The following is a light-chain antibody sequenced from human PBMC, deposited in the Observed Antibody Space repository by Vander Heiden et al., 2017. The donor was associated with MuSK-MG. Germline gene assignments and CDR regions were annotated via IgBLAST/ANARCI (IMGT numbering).Light chain of an antibody. CDR2: DAS. V-gene: IGKV3-11*01. Sequence: EIVLTQSPATLSLSPGERATLSCRASQSVGSNLAWYRQKPGQAPGLLIYDASNRATGIPARFSGSGSGTDFTLTISSLEAEDFAVYYCQQRRNWPPTFGQGTKLEIK. CDR1: QSVGSN. CDR3: QQRRNWPPT. J-gene: IGKJ2*01.